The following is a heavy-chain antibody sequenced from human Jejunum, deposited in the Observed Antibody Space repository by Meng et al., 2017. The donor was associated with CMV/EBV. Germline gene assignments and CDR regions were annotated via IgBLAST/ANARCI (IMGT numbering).Heavy chain of an antibody. Sequence: TCSVYGGSLSSSAYYWSWIPQPPGKGLEWIGEINHSGIANYIPSLKSRVTMSMDTSKNQFSLKLRSVTAADTAIYFCARMPSNTIDYWGQGSLVTVSS. CDR1: GGSLSSSAYY. CDR3: ARMPSNTIDY. CDR2: INHSGIA. J-gene: IGHJ4*02. V-gene: IGHV4-34*01. D-gene: IGHD2-2*01.